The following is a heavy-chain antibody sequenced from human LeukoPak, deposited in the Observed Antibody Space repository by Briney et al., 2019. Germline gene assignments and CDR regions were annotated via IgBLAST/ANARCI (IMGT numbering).Heavy chain of an antibody. J-gene: IGHJ4*02. CDR2: ISSDASST. CDR1: GFTFSSYW. Sequence: GGSLRLSCAASGFTFSSYWMHWVRQAPGEGLVWVSRISSDASSTSYADSVKGRFTISRDNAENTLFLQMNSLTAEDTAVYYCARARGYYYDCFDYWGQGTLVTISS. V-gene: IGHV3-74*01. D-gene: IGHD3-22*01. CDR3: ARARGYYYDCFDY.